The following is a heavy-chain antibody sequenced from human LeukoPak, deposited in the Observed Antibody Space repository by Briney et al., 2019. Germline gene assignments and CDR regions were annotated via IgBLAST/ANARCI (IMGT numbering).Heavy chain of an antibody. CDR1: GFTFSSYS. Sequence: GGSLRLSCAASGFTFSSYSMSWVRQAPGKGLEWVSAISGSGGSTYYADSVKGRFTISRDNSKNTLYLQMNSLRAEDTAVYYCAKQYCSSTSCYTVLFDYWGQGTLVTVSS. CDR3: AKQYCSSTSCYTVLFDY. D-gene: IGHD2-2*02. V-gene: IGHV3-23*01. CDR2: ISGSGGST. J-gene: IGHJ4*02.